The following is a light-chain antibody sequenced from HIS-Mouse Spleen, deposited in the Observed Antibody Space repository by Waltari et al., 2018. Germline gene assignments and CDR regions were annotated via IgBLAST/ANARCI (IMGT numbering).Light chain of an antibody. CDR2: KDS. CDR1: ALPKQY. J-gene: IGLJ2*01. V-gene: IGLV3-25*03. CDR3: QSADSSGTYSVV. Sequence: SYELTQPPSVSVSPGQTARITCSGDALPKQYAYWYQQKPGQAPVLVIYKDSERPSGIAERFYGSSSGTTVTLTISGVQAEDEADYYCQSADSSGTYSVVFGGGTKLTVL.